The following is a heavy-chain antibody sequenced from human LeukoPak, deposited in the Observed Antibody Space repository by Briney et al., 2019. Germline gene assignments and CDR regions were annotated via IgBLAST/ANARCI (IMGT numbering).Heavy chain of an antibody. V-gene: IGHV3-23*01. D-gene: IGHD3-10*01. Sequence: GGSLRLSCAASGFTFSSYAMSWVRQAPGKGLEWVSSISGSGGNTYYADSVKGRFTISRDNSKNTLYLQINSLRAEDTAVYYCVGLLWFGESRSLYGMDVWGQGTTVTVSS. CDR1: GFTFSSYA. CDR3: VGLLWFGESRSLYGMDV. J-gene: IGHJ6*02. CDR2: ISGSGGNT.